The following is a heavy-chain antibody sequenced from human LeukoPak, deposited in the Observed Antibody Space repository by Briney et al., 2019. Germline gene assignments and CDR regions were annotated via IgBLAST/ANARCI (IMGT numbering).Heavy chain of an antibody. V-gene: IGHV3-9*01. Sequence: PGGSLRLSCAASGFTFRSYWMSWVRQAPGKGLEWVSGISWNSGSIGYADSVKGRFTISRDNAKNSLYLQMNSLRAEDTALYYCAKDDRSGDRGLRLAIFDIWGQGTMVTASS. CDR1: GFTFRSYW. D-gene: IGHD5-12*01. J-gene: IGHJ3*02. CDR3: AKDDRSGDRGLRLAIFDI. CDR2: ISWNSGSI.